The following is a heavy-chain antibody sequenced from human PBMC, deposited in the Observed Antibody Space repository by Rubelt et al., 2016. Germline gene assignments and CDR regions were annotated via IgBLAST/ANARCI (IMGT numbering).Heavy chain of an antibody. J-gene: IGHJ4*02. Sequence: EVQLVESGGGLVQPGGSLRLSCAASGFTLSTFWMSWVRQAPGKGLEWVANIKQDGSEKYYVDSVKGRFTISRDNAKNTLYLQMNSLRAEDTAVYYCARGYSSSSGSMDYWGQGTLVTVSS. CDR3: ARGYSSSSGSMDY. V-gene: IGHV3-7*02. CDR2: IKQDGSEK. D-gene: IGHD6-6*01. CDR1: GFTLSTFW.